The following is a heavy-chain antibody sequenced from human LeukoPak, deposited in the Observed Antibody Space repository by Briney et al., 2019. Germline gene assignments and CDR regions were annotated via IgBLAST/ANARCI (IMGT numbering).Heavy chain of an antibody. V-gene: IGHV3-21*01. CDR1: GFTFSSYS. J-gene: IGHJ6*03. D-gene: IGHD6-19*01. CDR3: APQWSEAYYYYYMDV. CDR2: ISSSSSYI. Sequence: GGSLRLSCAASGFTFSSYSMNWVRQAPGKGLEWVSSISSSSSYIYYADSVKGRFTISRDNAKNSLYLQMNSLRAEDTAVYYCAPQWSEAYYYYYMDVWGKGTTVTVSS.